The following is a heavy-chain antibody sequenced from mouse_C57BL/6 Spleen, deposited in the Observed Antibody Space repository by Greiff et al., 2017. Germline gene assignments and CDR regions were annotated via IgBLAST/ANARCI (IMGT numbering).Heavy chain of an antibody. CDR2: IRNKANNHAT. Sequence: EVKLVESGGGLVQPGGSMKLSCAASGFTFSDAWMDWVRQSPEQGLEWVAEIRNKANNHATYYAESVKGRFTISRDDSKSSVYLQMNSLRAEDTGIYYCTRMGYDYDEDYWGQGTTLTVSS. V-gene: IGHV6-6*01. D-gene: IGHD2-4*01. CDR1: GFTFSDAW. J-gene: IGHJ2*01. CDR3: TRMGYDYDEDY.